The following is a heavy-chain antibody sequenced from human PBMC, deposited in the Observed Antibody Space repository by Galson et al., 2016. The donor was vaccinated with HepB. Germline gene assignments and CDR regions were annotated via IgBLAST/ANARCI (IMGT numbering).Heavy chain of an antibody. CDR2: IFPNNAET. V-gene: IGHV5-51*01. D-gene: IGHD2-21*02. CDR1: GYRFHTYW. J-gene: IGHJ4*02. Sequence: QSGAEVKKPGESLKISCQVSGYRFHTYWIAWVRQMPGKGLEWMGMIFPNNAETRYSPSLQGQITISADKSLSIAYLHWSSVRASDSAMYYCARQTAEGSFDYWGQGTRANVSS. CDR3: ARQTAEGSFDY.